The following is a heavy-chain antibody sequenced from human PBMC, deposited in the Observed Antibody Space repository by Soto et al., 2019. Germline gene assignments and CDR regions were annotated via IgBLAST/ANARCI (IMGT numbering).Heavy chain of an antibody. D-gene: IGHD6-6*01. CDR3: ASGGQLSSYYYGMDV. CDR2: MNPNSGNT. J-gene: IGHJ6*02. V-gene: IGHV1-8*01. Sequence: GASVKVSCKASGYTFTSYDINWVRQATGQGLEWMGWMNPNSGNTGYAQKFQGRVTMTRNTSISTAYMELSSLRSEDTAVYYCASGGQLSSYYYGMDVWGQGTTVTVSS. CDR1: GYTFTSYD.